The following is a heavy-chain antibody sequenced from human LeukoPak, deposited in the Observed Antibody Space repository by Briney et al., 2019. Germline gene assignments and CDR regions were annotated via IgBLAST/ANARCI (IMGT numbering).Heavy chain of an antibody. J-gene: IGHJ6*03. V-gene: IGHV2-5*02. CDR1: GFSITTNEVA. CDR3: AHSPTPECGSQFYMVV. CDR2: IFWDGDK. D-gene: IGHD1-26*01. Sequence: SGPTLVKTTQTLTQSCTFTGFSITTNEVAVGWIRQPPGKALEWLALIFWDGDKRYSPSLKGRLTITKDTSKNQVVLIMTNVDPVDTGTYSCAHSPTPECGSQFYMVVWGNGTTVTVSS.